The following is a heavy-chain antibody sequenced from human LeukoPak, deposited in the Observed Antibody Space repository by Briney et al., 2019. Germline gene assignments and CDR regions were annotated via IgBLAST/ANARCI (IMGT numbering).Heavy chain of an antibody. CDR3: ARDTIGQQWLVPY. J-gene: IGHJ4*02. CDR1: GFTFSDYY. CDR2: ISSSGSTI. Sequence: GGSLRLSCAASGFTFSDYYMSWIRQAPGKGLEWVSYISSSGSTIYYADSVKGRFTISRNNAKNSLYLQMNSLRAEDTAVYYCARDTIGQQWLVPYWGQGTLVTVSS. V-gene: IGHV3-11*04. D-gene: IGHD6-19*01.